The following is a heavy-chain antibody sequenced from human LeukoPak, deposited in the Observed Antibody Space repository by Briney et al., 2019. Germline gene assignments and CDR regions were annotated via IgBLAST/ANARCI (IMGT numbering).Heavy chain of an antibody. CDR2: IRYDGSNK. CDR3: ANSPPDKQWLVLRGPKGGGLPYY. D-gene: IGHD6-19*01. V-gene: IGHV3-30*02. Sequence: GGSLRLSCAASGFTFSSYGMHWVRQAPGKGLEWVAFIRYDGSNKYYADSVKGRFTISRDNSKNTLYLQMNSLRAEDTAVYYCANSPPDKQWLVLRGPKGGGLPYYWGQGTLVTVSS. J-gene: IGHJ4*02. CDR1: GFTFSSYG.